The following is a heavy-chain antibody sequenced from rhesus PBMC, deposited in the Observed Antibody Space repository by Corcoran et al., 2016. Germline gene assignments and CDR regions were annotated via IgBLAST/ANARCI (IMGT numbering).Heavy chain of an antibody. CDR2: ISYSGRS. Sequence: QVQLQESGPGLVKPSEPLSLTCAASGFSISSGYGLRWSRHPPCPGLEWIGYISYSGRSYYTPSFKSRVTSSIDTSKNQFSLKLNSVTAADTAVYYCARGHSSGWYATIDYGGQGVLVTVSS. CDR1: GFSISSGYGL. CDR3: ARGHSSGWYATIDY. J-gene: IGHJ4*01. D-gene: IGHD6-31*01. V-gene: IGHV4-122*02.